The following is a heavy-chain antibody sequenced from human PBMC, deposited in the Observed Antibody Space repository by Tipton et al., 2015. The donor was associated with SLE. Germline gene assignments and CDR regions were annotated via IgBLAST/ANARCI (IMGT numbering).Heavy chain of an antibody. CDR1: GASMNGQY. V-gene: IGHV4-59*11. J-gene: IGHJ4*02. D-gene: IGHD3-16*01. Sequence: PGLVKPSETLSLTCTVSGASMNGQYWSWIRQPPGKALEWIAYIYHSGSTSYNPSLQSRLTMSIDTSKNEFSLRLTSVTAADTAVYYCARVIGGLYYETGGYYLDYWGRGTLVSVSP. CDR3: ARVIGGLYYETGGYYLDY. CDR2: IYHSGST.